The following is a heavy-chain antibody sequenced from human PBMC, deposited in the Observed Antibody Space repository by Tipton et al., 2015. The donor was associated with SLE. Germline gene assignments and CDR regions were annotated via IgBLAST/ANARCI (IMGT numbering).Heavy chain of an antibody. Sequence: SGFTFSSYGMHWVRQAPGKGLEWVAFIRYDGSNKYYADSVKGRFTISRDNSKNTLYLQMNSLRAEDTAVYYCAKDVVAVVRCGMDVWGQGTTVTVSS. CDR3: AKDVVAVVRCGMDV. CDR2: IRYDGSNK. D-gene: IGHD6-19*01. CDR1: GFTFSSYG. V-gene: IGHV3-30*02. J-gene: IGHJ6*02.